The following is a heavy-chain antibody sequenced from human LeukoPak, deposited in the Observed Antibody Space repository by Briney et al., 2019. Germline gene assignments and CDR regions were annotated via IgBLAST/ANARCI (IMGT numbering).Heavy chain of an antibody. CDR3: ARGVGIYYYYMDV. CDR2: IYHSGNT. Sequence: SETLSLTCTVSGGSISSYYWSWIRQPPGKGLEWIGTIYHSGNTFYNLSLKSRLTISVDTSKNQFSLKLSSVTAADTAVYYCARGVGIYYYYMDVWGKGTTVTISS. V-gene: IGHV4-59*08. D-gene: IGHD2-15*01. J-gene: IGHJ6*03. CDR1: GGSISSYY.